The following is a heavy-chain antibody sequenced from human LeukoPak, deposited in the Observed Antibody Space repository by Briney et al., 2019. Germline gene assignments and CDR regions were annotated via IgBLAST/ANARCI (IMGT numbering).Heavy chain of an antibody. D-gene: IGHD6-19*01. Sequence: GGSLRLSCAASGFTFSSYGMNWVRQAPGKGLEWVANIKRDGSEKYYVDSVKGRFTISRDNAKNTLDLQMNSLRVEDTAVYYCARLGPASSGWPESFDYWGQGTLVTVSS. CDR3: ARLGPASSGWPESFDY. J-gene: IGHJ4*02. CDR1: GFTFSSYG. V-gene: IGHV3-7*03. CDR2: IKRDGSEK.